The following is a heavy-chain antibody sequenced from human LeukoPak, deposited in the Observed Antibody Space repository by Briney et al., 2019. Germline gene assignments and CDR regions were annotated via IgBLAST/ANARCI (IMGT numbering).Heavy chain of an antibody. Sequence: SEILSLTCTVSGGSISSSSYYWGWIRQPPGKGLEWIGSIYYSGSTYYNPSLKSRVTISVDTSKNQFSLKLSSVTAADTAVYYCARLPNYYYYYYMDVWGKGTTVTVSS. CDR3: ARLPNYYYYYYMDV. CDR1: GGSISSSSYY. CDR2: IYYSGST. V-gene: IGHV4-39*01. J-gene: IGHJ6*03.